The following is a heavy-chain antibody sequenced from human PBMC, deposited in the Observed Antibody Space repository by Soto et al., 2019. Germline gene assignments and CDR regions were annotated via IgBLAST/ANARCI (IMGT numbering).Heavy chain of an antibody. CDR2: IKSKTDGGTT. CDR3: TTYYYGSGRNHDAFDI. Sequence: EVQLVESGGGLVQPGGSLRLSCAASGFTFSNAWMSWVRQAPGKGLEWVGRIKSKTDGGTTDYAAPVKGRFTISRDDSINTLYLQRNSLKTEDTAVYYCTTYYYGSGRNHDAFDIWGQGTMVTVSS. CDR1: GFTFSNAW. J-gene: IGHJ3*02. V-gene: IGHV3-15*01. D-gene: IGHD3-10*01.